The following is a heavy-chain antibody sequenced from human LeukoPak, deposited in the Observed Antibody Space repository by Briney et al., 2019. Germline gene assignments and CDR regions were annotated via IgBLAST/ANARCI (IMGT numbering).Heavy chain of an antibody. CDR1: GYTFTGYY. J-gene: IGHJ5*02. V-gene: IGHV1-2*02. D-gene: IGHD3-10*01. CDR2: INPNSGGT. Sequence: GASVKVSCKASGYTFTGYYMHWVRQAPGQGLEWMGWINPNSGGTNYAQKFQGRVIMTRDTSISTAYMELSRLRSDDTAVYYCARVITMVRGVLDPWGQGTLVTVSS. CDR3: ARVITMVRGVLDP.